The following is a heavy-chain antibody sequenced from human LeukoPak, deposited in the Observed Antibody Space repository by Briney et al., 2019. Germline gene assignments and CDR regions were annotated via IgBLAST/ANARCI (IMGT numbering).Heavy chain of an antibody. CDR3: ARGIGFYYFDY. V-gene: IGHV1-69*06. J-gene: IGHJ4*02. D-gene: IGHD2-15*01. CDR2: IIPIFGSV. Sequence: GASVKVSCKVSGGTFSTYAINWVRQAPGQGREWMGGIIPIFGSVNYAQRFQGRVTITADKSTSTAYMELSSLRSEDTAVYYCARGIGFYYFDYWGQGTLVTVSS. CDR1: GGTFSTYA.